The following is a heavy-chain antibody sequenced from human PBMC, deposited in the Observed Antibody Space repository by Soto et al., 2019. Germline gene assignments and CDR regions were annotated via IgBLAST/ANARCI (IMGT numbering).Heavy chain of an antibody. CDR1: GFTFSNAW. J-gene: IGHJ4*02. Sequence: VGSLRLSCAASGFTFSNAWMSWVRQAPGKGLEWVGRIKSKTDGGTTDYAAPVKGRFTISRDDSKNTLYLQMNSLKTEDTAVYYCTTEEDCSSTSCYNVFDYWGQGTLVTVSS. CDR3: TTEEDCSSTSCYNVFDY. D-gene: IGHD2-2*02. CDR2: IKSKTDGGTT. V-gene: IGHV3-15*01.